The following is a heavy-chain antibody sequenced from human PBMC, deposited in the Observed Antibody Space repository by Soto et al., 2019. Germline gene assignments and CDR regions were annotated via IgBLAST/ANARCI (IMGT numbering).Heavy chain of an antibody. J-gene: IGHJ4*02. CDR1: GFTFDDYA. CDR2: ISWNSGSI. D-gene: IGHD3-16*01. CDR3: AKDTGDGGKTAYYFDY. V-gene: IGHV3-9*01. Sequence: GGSLRLSCAASGFTFDDYAMHWVRQAPGKGLEWVSGISWNSGSIGYADSVKGRFTISRDNAKNSLYLQMNSLRAEDTALYYCAKDTGDGGKTAYYFDYWGQGTLVTVSS.